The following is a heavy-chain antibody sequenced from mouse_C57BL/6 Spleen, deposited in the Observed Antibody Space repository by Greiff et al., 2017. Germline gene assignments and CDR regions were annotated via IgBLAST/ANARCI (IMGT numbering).Heavy chain of an antibody. D-gene: IGHD2-4*01. CDR1: GFSLTRYG. CDR2: IWSGGST. Sequence: QVHVKQSGPGLVQPSQSLSITCTVSGFSLTRYGVHWVRQSPGKGLEWLGVIWSGGSTDYNAAFISRLSISKDNSKSQVFFKMNSLQADDTAIYYCASYYDEGAWFAYWGQGTLVTVSA. J-gene: IGHJ3*01. V-gene: IGHV2-2*01. CDR3: ASYYDEGAWFAY.